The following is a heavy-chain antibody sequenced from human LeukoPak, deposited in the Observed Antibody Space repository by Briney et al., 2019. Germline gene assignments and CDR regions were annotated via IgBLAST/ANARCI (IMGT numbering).Heavy chain of an antibody. CDR1: GYTFTSYD. J-gene: IGHJ4*02. CDR2: MNPNSGNT. CDR3: ARGRGYDILTGYFPTLSY. D-gene: IGHD3-9*01. V-gene: IGHV1-8*01. Sequence: ASVNVSCKASGYTFTSYDINWVRQAPGQGLEWMGWMNPNSGNTGYAQKFQGRVTMTRNTSISTAYMELSSLRSEDTAVYYCARGRGYDILTGYFPTLSYWGQGTLVTVSS.